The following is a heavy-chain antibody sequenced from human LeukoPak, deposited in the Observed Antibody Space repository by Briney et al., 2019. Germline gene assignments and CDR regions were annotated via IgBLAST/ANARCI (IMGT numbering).Heavy chain of an antibody. CDR1: GGSISSSSYY. Sequence: SETLSLTCTVSGGSISSSSYYWGWIRQPPGKGLEWIGSIYYSGSTYYNPSLKSRVTISVDTSKNQFSLKLSSVTAADTAVYYCARNPYYDFWSGYPLPPIFDYWGQGTLVTVSS. CDR2: IYYSGST. J-gene: IGHJ4*02. V-gene: IGHV4-39*01. D-gene: IGHD3-3*01. CDR3: ARNPYYDFWSGYPLPPIFDY.